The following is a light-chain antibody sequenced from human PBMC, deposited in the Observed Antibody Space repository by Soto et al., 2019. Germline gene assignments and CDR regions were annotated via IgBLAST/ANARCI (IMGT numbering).Light chain of an antibody. CDR3: SSYTSSSSVV. CDR2: ATR. V-gene: IGLV2-14*02. Sequence: QSALTQPASVSGSPGQSITISCTGTSTDVGNYNLVSWYQQHPGKAPKLIIYATRKRPSGVSDRYSGSKSGNTASLTISGLQAEDEADYYCSSYTSSSSVVFGGGTKLTVL. CDR1: STDVGNYNL. J-gene: IGLJ2*01.